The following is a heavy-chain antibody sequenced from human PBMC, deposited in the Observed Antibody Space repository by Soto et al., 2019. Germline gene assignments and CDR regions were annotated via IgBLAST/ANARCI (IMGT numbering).Heavy chain of an antibody. V-gene: IGHV1-69*13. CDR2: IIPIFGTA. CDR1: GGTFSSYA. Sequence: SVKVSCKASGGTFSSYAISWVRQAPGQGLEWMGGIIPIFGTANYAQKFQGRVTITADESTSTAYMELSSLRSEDTAVYYCASLDYYDSSGYPQTSYYFDYWGQGTLVTVPS. CDR3: ASLDYYDSSGYPQTSYYFDY. D-gene: IGHD3-22*01. J-gene: IGHJ4*02.